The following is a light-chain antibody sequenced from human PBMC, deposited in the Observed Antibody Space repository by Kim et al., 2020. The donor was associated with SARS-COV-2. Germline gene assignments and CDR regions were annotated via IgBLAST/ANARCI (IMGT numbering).Light chain of an antibody. CDR3: QQYNTWLIT. J-gene: IGKJ5*01. CDR2: GAS. CDR1: QSVSTN. Sequence: VSPRERATLPCRASQSVSTNLAWYQQQPGQAPRLLIFGASTRATGIPARFSGSGSGSEFTLTISSLQSEDFAIYYCQQYNTWLITFGQGTRLEIK. V-gene: IGKV3D-15*01.